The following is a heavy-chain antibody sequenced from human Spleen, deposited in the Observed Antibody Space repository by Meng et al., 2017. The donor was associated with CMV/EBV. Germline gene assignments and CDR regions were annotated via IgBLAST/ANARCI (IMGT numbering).Heavy chain of an antibody. V-gene: IGHV1-8*03. CDR1: GDTFTSYD. J-gene: IGHJ4*02. Sequence: SGDTFTSYDINWVQQDTGQGLEWMGWMNPNSGNTGYAQKFQGRVTITRNTSISTAYMELSSLRSEDTAVYYCARRGGGSSSWYGVDYWGQGTLVTVSS. CDR3: ARRGGGSSSWYGVDY. CDR2: MNPNSGNT. D-gene: IGHD6-13*01.